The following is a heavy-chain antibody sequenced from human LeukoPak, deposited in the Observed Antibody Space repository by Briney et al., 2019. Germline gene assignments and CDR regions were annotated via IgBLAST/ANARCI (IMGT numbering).Heavy chain of an antibody. CDR3: ARGGYTGTSFNY. J-gene: IGHJ4*02. CDR1: NGSINNYY. V-gene: IGHV4-59*08. Sequence: SETLSLTCTVSNGSINNYYWSWIRQPPGKGLEWIGYISYSGSTNYSPSLESRVTISVDSSKHQFSLKLNSVTAADTAVYYCARGGYTGTSFNYWGQGTLVTVSS. D-gene: IGHD5-12*01. CDR2: ISYSGST.